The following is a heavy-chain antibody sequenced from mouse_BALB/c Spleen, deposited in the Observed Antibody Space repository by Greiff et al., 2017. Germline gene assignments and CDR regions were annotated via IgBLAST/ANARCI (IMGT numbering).Heavy chain of an antibody. CDR3: AREGVTTVVVDY. CDR1: GYAFSSYW. Sequence: QVQLQQSGAELVRPGSSVKISCKASGYAFSSYWMNWVKQRPGQGLEWIGQIYPGDGDTNYNGKFKGKATLTADKSSSTAYMQLSSLTSEDSAVYFCAREGVTTVVVDYWGQGTTLTVSS. J-gene: IGHJ2*01. CDR2: IYPGDGDT. V-gene: IGHV1-80*01. D-gene: IGHD1-1*01.